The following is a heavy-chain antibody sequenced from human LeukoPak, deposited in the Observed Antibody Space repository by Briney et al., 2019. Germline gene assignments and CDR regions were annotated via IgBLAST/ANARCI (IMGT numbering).Heavy chain of an antibody. V-gene: IGHV3-33*01. CDR3: ARDLRLRLRELSLYYFDY. Sequence: GGSLRLSCAASGFTFSSYGMHWVRQAPGKGLEWVAVIWYDGSNKYYADSVKGRFTISRDSSKNTLYLQMNSLRAEDTAVYYCARDLRLRLRELSLYYFDYWGQGTLVTVSS. D-gene: IGHD3-16*02. J-gene: IGHJ4*02. CDR2: IWYDGSNK. CDR1: GFTFSSYG.